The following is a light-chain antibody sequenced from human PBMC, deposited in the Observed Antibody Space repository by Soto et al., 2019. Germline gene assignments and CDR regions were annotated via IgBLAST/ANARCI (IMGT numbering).Light chain of an antibody. J-gene: IGKJ1*01. V-gene: IGKV1-39*01. Sequence: DIQMTQSPSSLSASVGDRVTITCRASQIISSYLNWYQQKPGKAPKLLIYAASSLQSGVPSRLSGSGSGTDFTFTICSLQPEDFATYYCQQCYSTPVTFGQGTKVDIK. CDR2: AAS. CDR1: QIISSY. CDR3: QQCYSTPVT.